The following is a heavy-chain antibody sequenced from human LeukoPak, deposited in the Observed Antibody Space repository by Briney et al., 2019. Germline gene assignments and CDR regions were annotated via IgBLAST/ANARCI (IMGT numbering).Heavy chain of an antibody. Sequence: QPGGSLRLSCTASGFTFSSYWMQWVCQAPGKGLVWVSRINSDGSSPSYADSVKGRFTISRDNSENTLYLQMNNLSAEDTAVYYCARETSGSFPYWGQGTLVTVSS. J-gene: IGHJ4*02. CDR3: ARETSGSFPY. V-gene: IGHV3-74*01. D-gene: IGHD2-15*01. CDR1: GFTFSSYW. CDR2: INSDGSSP.